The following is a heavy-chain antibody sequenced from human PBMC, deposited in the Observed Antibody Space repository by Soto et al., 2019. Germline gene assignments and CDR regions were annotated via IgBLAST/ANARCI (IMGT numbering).Heavy chain of an antibody. CDR3: ARGPTIAVFPGADSRVICFDP. V-gene: IGHV4-30-2*01. D-gene: IGHD3-22*01. J-gene: IGHJ5*02. CDR1: GGSISSDGYS. CDR2: IYHTGST. Sequence: SETLSLTCVVSGGSISSDGYSWSWIRQPPGQGLEWIGYIYHTGSTSYNASLKSRVTISVDTSKNQFSLKLTSVTAADTAIYYCARGPTIAVFPGADSRVICFDPWGQGALVTVSS.